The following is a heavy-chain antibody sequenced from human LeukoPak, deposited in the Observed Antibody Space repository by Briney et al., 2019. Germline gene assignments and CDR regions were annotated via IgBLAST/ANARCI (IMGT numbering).Heavy chain of an antibody. CDR2: IXXYNGNT. V-gene: IGHV1-18*01. D-gene: IGHD6-13*01. CDR1: GYTFSSYG. Sequence: ASVXXXCKASGYTFSSYGXSWVRQXPXXGXEXMGXIXXYNGNTDYAQKVKGRVTMTTDTSTSTAYMELRSLRSDDTAVYYCASSVSSSWYENYYYYYMDVWGKGTTVTVSS. J-gene: IGHJ6*03. CDR3: ASSVSSSWYENYYYYYMDV.